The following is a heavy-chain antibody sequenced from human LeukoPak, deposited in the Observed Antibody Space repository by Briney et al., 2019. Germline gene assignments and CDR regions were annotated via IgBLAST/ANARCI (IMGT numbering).Heavy chain of an antibody. CDR3: ARYDCGGDCYYFDY. Sequence: GASVKVSCKASGYTFTRYYMHWVRQAPGQGLEWMGIISPSGASTSYAQKFQGRVTMTRDTSTSTAYMELRSLRSDDTAVYYCARYDCGGDCYYFDYWGQGTLVTVSS. CDR1: GYTFTRYY. V-gene: IGHV1-46*01. CDR2: ISPSGAST. J-gene: IGHJ4*02. D-gene: IGHD2-21*02.